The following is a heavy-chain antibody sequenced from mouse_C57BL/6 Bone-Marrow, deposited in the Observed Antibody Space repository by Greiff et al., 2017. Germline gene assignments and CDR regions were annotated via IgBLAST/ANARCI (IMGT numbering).Heavy chain of an antibody. J-gene: IGHJ4*01. V-gene: IGHV1-64*01. Sequence: VHLVESGAELVKPGASVKLSCKASGYTFTSYWMHWVKQRPGQGLEWIGMIHPNSGSTNYNEKFKSKATLTVDKSSSTAYMQLSSLTSEDSAVYYCARLELRSYAMDYWGQGTSVTVSS. D-gene: IGHD3-2*02. CDR3: ARLELRSYAMDY. CDR1: GYTFTSYW. CDR2: IHPNSGST.